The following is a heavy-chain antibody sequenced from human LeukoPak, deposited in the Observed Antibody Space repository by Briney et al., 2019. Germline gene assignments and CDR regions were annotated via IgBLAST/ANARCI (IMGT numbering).Heavy chain of an antibody. CDR1: GFTFSSYS. CDR3: ARDPSSYSSSWPYYFDY. V-gene: IGHV3-21*01. D-gene: IGHD6-13*01. J-gene: IGHJ4*02. Sequence: GGSPRLSRAASGFTFSSYSMNWVRQAPGKGLEWVSSISSSSSYIYYADSVKGRFTISRDNAKNSLYLQMNSLRAEDTAVYYCARDPSSYSSSWPYYFDYWGQGTLVTVSS. CDR2: ISSSSSYI.